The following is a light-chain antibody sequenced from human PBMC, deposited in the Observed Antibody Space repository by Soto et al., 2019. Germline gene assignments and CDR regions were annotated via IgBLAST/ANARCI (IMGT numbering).Light chain of an antibody. Sequence: SYELTQPPSVAVAPGKTARITCGGNNVGSKSVHWYQQKPGQAPVLVIDYDSDRPSGSPERFSDSNSGNTATLTISRVEAGDEADYYCQVWDSSSDHVVFGGGTKLNVL. V-gene: IGLV3-21*04. CDR1: NVGSKS. CDR2: YDS. J-gene: IGLJ2*01. CDR3: QVWDSSSDHVV.